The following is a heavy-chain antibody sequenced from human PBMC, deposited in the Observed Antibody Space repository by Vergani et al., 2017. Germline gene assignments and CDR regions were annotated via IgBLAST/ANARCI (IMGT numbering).Heavy chain of an antibody. CDR3: ARDLRLLYNRFDP. J-gene: IGHJ5*02. Sequence: QVQLVESGGGVVQPGRSLRLSCAASGFTFNQYGMHWVRQAPGKGLEWVAVTWYDGNNKQYADSVEGRFTISRYNSKSTMYRQMNSLRDEDTGVYYCARDLRLLYNRFDPWGQGTLVTVSS. D-gene: IGHD1-14*01. V-gene: IGHV3-33*01. CDR2: TWYDGNNK. CDR1: GFTFNQYG.